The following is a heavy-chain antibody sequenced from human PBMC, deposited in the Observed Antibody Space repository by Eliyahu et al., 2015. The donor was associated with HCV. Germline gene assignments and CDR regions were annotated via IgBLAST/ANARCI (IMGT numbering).Heavy chain of an antibody. CDR1: GXTFSTXW. V-gene: IGHV3-7*05. Sequence: EVQLVESGGGLVQPGGSLRLSGAASGXTFSTXWXXWVRQXPGKGLEWLANIKPDGSENFSVDSVKGRFTISRDNAKNSLYLQMNSLRAEDTAAYYCARGDYHDSIGYWVDAFDIWGQGTMVTVSS. D-gene: IGHD3-22*01. J-gene: IGHJ3*02. CDR3: ARGDYHDSIGYWVDAFDI. CDR2: IKPDGSEN.